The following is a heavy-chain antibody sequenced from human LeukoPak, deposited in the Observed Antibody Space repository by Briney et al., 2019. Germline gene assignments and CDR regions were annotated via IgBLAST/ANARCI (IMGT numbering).Heavy chain of an antibody. CDR3: AKFSGYSYGGWFDQ. J-gene: IGHJ5*02. D-gene: IGHD5-18*01. Sequence: GGSLRLSCAVSGFTFSIYWMTWVRQAPGKGLEWVANIKQDGAKKYYVDSVRGRFTISRDNANNSVYLQMNSLRAEDTAVYYCAKFSGYSYGGWFDQWGPGTLVTVSS. V-gene: IGHV3-7*01. CDR1: GFTFSIYW. CDR2: IKQDGAKK.